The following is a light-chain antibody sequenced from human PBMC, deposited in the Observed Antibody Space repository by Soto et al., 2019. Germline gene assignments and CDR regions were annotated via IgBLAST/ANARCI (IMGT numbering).Light chain of an antibody. CDR3: AAWDDIPKGYV. CDR1: RSNIGNNA. CDR2: YDD. V-gene: IGLV1-36*01. Sequence: QSVVTQPPSVSEAPRQRVTISCSGSRSNIGNNAVNWYQQFPGKAPKLVIYYDDLVASGVSDRFSGSKSGTSASLAISGLQSEDEADYYCAAWDDIPKGYVFGTGTKLTVL. J-gene: IGLJ1*01.